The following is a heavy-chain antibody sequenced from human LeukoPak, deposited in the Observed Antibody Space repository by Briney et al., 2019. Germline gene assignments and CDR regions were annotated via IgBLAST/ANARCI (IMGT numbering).Heavy chain of an antibody. CDR2: IKSKVDGETT. D-gene: IGHD4/OR15-4a*01. CDR1: RFTFSNAW. J-gene: IGHJ4*02. V-gene: IGHV3-15*01. CDR3: AIDEPNYAPYDFDY. Sequence: GGSLGLSCAASRFTFSNAWMNWVRQAPGKGLEWVGRIKSKVDGETTDYAAPVKGRFTISRDDSNNMVYLQMNSLKIEDTAVYYCAIDEPNYAPYDFDYWGQGTLVTVSS.